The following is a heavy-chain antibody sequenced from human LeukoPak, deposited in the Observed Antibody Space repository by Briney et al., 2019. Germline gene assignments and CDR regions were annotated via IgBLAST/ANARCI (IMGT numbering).Heavy chain of an antibody. CDR3: ARDLGTTVTTNWFDP. V-gene: IGHV3-7*01. J-gene: IGHJ5*02. CDR2: IKQDGSEK. CDR1: GFTFSSYW. D-gene: IGHD4-17*01. Sequence: GGSLRLSCAASGFTFSSYWMSWVRQAPGKGLEWVANIKQDGSEKYYVDSVKGRFTISRDNAKNSLYLQMNSLRAEDTAVYYCARDLGTTVTTNWFDPWGQGTLVTVSS.